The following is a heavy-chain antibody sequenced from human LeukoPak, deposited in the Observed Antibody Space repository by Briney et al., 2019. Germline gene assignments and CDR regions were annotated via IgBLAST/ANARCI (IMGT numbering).Heavy chain of an antibody. Sequence: GGSLRLSCAASGFTFSTYTMAWVRQAPGGGLEWVSGISGDGDYTYYADSVKGRFAISRDNSKSTLYLQMNSLSAEDTAVHYCVKDFGRNLGGPGYWGRGTLVTVSS. CDR1: GFTFSTYT. CDR3: VKDFGRNLGGPGY. V-gene: IGHV3-23*01. CDR2: ISGDGDYT. J-gene: IGHJ4*02. D-gene: IGHD3-10*01.